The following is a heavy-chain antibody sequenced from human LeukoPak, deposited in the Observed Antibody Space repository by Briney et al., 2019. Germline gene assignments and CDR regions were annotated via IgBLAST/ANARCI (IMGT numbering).Heavy chain of an antibody. CDR3: AKDRETTASGMFDH. Sequence: GGSLRLSCAASGFSFSIYGMHWVRQAPGKGLEWVAVISEDGKNKYYADSVKGRITISRDNSRNTVHLQMNSLRGEDTAEYYCAKDRETTASGMFDHWGQGTLVTVSS. J-gene: IGHJ4*02. D-gene: IGHD6-13*01. CDR1: GFSFSIYG. CDR2: ISEDGKNK. V-gene: IGHV3-30*18.